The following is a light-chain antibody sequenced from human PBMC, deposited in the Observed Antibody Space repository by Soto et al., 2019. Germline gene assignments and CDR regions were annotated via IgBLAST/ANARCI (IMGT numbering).Light chain of an antibody. V-gene: IGKV3-15*01. CDR2: GAS. Sequence: EIVMTQSPATLSVSPGERATLSCRASQSVSSNLAWYQQKPGQAPRLLIYGASTRSTGIPARFSGSGSGTEFTRTSSRLQSVDFAVYYCQQYNSWPPWSFGKGTKLQIK. J-gene: IGKJ2*01. CDR1: QSVSSN. CDR3: QQYNSWPPWS.